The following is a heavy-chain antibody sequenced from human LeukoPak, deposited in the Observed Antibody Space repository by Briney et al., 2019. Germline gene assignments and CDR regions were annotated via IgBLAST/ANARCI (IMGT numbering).Heavy chain of an antibody. Sequence: GGSLRLSCAASGFTFSSYAMHWVRQAPGKGLEWVAVISYDGSNKNHADSVKGRFTISRDNSKNTLYLQMNSLRAEDTAAYYCARDRGAVAGRGFDYWGQGTPVTVSS. V-gene: IGHV3-30*04. J-gene: IGHJ4*02. CDR1: GFTFSSYA. D-gene: IGHD6-19*01. CDR2: ISYDGSNK. CDR3: ARDRGAVAGRGFDY.